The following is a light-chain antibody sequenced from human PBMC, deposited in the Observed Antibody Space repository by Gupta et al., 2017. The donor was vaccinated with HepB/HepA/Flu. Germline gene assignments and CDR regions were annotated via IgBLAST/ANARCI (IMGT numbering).Light chain of an antibody. V-gene: IGKV2-28*01. J-gene: IGKJ1*01. CDR3: MQALQTPRT. Sequence: DIVMTQSPLSLPVTPGEQASISCRSSQNLLHSNGYDYLDWYLQKPGQSPQLLIYLGSNRASGVPDRFSGGGSGTDFTLKISRVEAEDVGVYYCMQALQTPRTFGQGTKVEIK. CDR2: LGS. CDR1: QNLLHSNGYDY.